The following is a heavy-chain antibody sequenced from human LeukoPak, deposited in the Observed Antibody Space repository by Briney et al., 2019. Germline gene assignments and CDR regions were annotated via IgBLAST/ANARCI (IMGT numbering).Heavy chain of an antibody. CDR2: ISGSGEDS. Sequence: GGSLRLSCAASGHRFRIYAMSCAPDAPRRGLEGGSLISGSGEDSSYRDSVKGRFTISRDNSRSTLYLQMNSLRAEDTAVYYCAKGPNEDSKYLFDRWGQGTLVTVPS. CDR3: AKGPNEDSKYLFDR. J-gene: IGHJ5*02. V-gene: IGHV3-23*01. D-gene: IGHD4-11*01. CDR1: GHRFRIYA.